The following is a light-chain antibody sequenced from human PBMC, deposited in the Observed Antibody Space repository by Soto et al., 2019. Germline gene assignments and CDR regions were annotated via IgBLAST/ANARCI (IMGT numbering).Light chain of an antibody. CDR3: QHYLTIPLT. Sequence: DIVMTQSPDSLAVSLGERATLNCKSSHSLLYRANDKNYIAWYQQKAGQPPKLLTNWASTRQSGVPDRFSGSGSGTDFTLTISSLQHEDVAVYYCQHYLTIPLTFGGGTKVDIK. V-gene: IGKV4-1*01. CDR1: HSLLYRANDKNY. CDR2: WAS. J-gene: IGKJ4*01.